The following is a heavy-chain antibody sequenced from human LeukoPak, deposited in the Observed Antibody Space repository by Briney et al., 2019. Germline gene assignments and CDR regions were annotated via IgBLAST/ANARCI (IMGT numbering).Heavy chain of an antibody. CDR3: ASDRSGYFGP. Sequence: GGTLSLSCAASGFTFSDYYMNWIRQAPGKGLEWVSHISNTGSAMYYADSVKGRFTISRDNAKKSLYLQMNSLRAEDTASYYCASDRSGYFGPWGPGTLVTVSS. V-gene: IGHV3-11*01. CDR2: ISNTGSAM. CDR1: GFTFSDYY. D-gene: IGHD3-3*01. J-gene: IGHJ5*02.